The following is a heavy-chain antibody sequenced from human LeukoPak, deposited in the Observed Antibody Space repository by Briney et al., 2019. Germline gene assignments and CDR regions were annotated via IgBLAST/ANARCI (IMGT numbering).Heavy chain of an antibody. V-gene: IGHV3-11*04. J-gene: IGHJ6*03. CDR3: ARVVNSGYDWEPYYYMDV. Sequence: GGSLRLSCAASGFTFSDYYMSWIRQAPGKGLEWVSYISSSGSTIYYADSVKGRFTISRDNAKNSLYLQMNSLSAEDTAVYYCARVVNSGYDWEPYYYMDVWSKGTTVTVSS. CDR1: GFTFSDYY. CDR2: ISSSGSTI. D-gene: IGHD5-12*01.